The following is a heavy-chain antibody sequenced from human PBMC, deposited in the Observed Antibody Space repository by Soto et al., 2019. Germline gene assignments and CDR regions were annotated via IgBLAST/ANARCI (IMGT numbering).Heavy chain of an antibody. J-gene: IGHJ6*02. CDR3: AKDIRDHLLRITMIVVALPYGMDV. CDR1: GFTFSSYA. V-gene: IGHV3-23*01. Sequence: PGGSLRLSCAASGFTFSSYAMSWVRQAPGKGLEWVSAISGSGGSTYYADSVKGRFTISRDNSKNTLYLQMNSLRAEDTAVYYCAKDIRDHLLRITMIVVALPYGMDVWGQGTTVTVSS. CDR2: ISGSGGST. D-gene: IGHD3-22*01.